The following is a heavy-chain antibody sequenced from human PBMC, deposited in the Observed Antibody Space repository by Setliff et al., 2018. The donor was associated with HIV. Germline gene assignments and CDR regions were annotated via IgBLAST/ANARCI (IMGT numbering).Heavy chain of an antibody. CDR1: GASVTNVLYY. V-gene: IGHV4-61*09. D-gene: IGHD3-3*01. Sequence: PSETLSLTCTVSGASVTNVLYYWSWLRQPAGKGLEWIGHIHTSGNSRYTNYNSSLESRVAISLDTSSNQFSLKLSSVTAADTAVYHCAREREAWSAYDSWGKGTLVTVSS. J-gene: IGHJ5*02. CDR2: IHTSGNSRYT. CDR3: AREREAWSAYDS.